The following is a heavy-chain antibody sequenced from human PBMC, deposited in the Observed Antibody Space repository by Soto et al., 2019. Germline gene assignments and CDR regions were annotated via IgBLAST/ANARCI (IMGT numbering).Heavy chain of an antibody. CDR2: IYHSGST. CDR3: ARSPTIAAAGKTAPGWFDP. V-gene: IGHV4-38-2*01. Sequence: PSETLSLTCAVSGNSISSGYYWGWIRQPPGKGLEWIGSIYHSGSTHYNPSLKSRVTISVDTSKNQFSLKLSSVTAADTAVYYCARSPTIAAAGKTAPGWFDPWGQGTLVTVSS. J-gene: IGHJ5*02. CDR1: GNSISSGYY. D-gene: IGHD6-13*01.